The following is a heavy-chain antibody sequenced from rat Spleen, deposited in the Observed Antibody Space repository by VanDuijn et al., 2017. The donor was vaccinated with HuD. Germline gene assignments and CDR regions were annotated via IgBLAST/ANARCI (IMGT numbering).Heavy chain of an antibody. CDR1: GFPYNNFV. V-gene: IGHV5-25*01. CDR2: ITGGGGNT. D-gene: IGHD5-1*01. Sequence: EVQLVESGGGSVQPGGSLKLSCAASGFPYNNFVMAWVRQAPTKGLEWVASITGGGGNTYYRDSVKGRFTISRDNAKSTLYLQMNSLRSEDTATYYCARRGTGRYWYFDFWGPGTMVTVSS. CDR3: ARRGTGRYWYFDF. J-gene: IGHJ1*01.